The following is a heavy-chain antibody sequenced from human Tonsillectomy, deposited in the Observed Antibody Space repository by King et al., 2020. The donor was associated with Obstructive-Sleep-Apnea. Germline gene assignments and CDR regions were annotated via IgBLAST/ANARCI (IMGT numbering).Heavy chain of an antibody. CDR1: GGSISSYS. CDR3: ARVWSTVVTNDAFDI. Sequence: QLQASGPGLVKPSETLSLTCTVSGGSISSYSWTWIRQPPGKGLEWIGYIYNTGSTNYNPSLKSRVTISIDTSKNQFSLKLSSVTAADTAVYYCARVWSTVVTNDAFDIWGQGTMVTVSS. J-gene: IGHJ3*02. D-gene: IGHD4-23*01. CDR2: IYNTGST. V-gene: IGHV4-59*01.